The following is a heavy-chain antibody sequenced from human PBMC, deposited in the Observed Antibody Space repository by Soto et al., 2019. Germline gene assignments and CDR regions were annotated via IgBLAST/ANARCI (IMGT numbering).Heavy chain of an antibody. Sequence: QVQLQESGSGLVKPSQTLSLTCAVSGGSISSGGYSWSWIRQPPGKGLEWIGYIYHSGSTYYNPSLKSRVTISVDRSKNQFSLKLSSVTAADTAVYYCAREGGYSYGYRGVDYWGQGTLVTVSS. CDR1: GGSISSGGYS. CDR3: AREGGYSYGYRGVDY. D-gene: IGHD5-18*01. CDR2: IYHSGST. J-gene: IGHJ4*02. V-gene: IGHV4-30-2*01.